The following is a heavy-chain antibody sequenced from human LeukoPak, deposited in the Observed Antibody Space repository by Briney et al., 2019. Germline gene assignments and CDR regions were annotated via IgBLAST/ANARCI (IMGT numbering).Heavy chain of an antibody. CDR3: AKAMGGFIAVSGAT. CDR1: GFTFSSYA. J-gene: IGHJ5*02. CDR2: ISGSGGST. D-gene: IGHD6-19*01. V-gene: IGHV3-23*01. Sequence: PGRSLRLSCAASGFTFSSYAMSWVRQAPGKGLEWVSAISGSGGSTYYADSVKGRFTISRDNSKNTLYLQVNSLRAEDTAVYYCAKAMGGFIAVSGATWGQGTLVTVSS.